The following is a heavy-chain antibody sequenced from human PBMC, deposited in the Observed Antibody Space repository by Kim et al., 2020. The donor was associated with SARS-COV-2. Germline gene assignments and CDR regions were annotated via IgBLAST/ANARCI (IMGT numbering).Heavy chain of an antibody. D-gene: IGHD3-9*01. CDR3: ARHASPYYELLTEEYSIVDYFDP. CDR2: IYPGDSDT. CDR1: GYSFPSYW. V-gene: IGHV5-51*01. J-gene: IGHJ5*02. Sequence: GESLKISCKGTGYSFPSYWIAWVRQRPGKGLEWMGIIYPGDSDTRYSPSFQGQVTFSADRSTNTAYLQWSSLRASDTAIYYCARHASPYYELLTEEYSIVDYFDPWGQGTLFTVSS.